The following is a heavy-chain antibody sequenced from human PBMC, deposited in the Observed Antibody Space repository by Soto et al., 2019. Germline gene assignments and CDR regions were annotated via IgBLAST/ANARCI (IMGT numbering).Heavy chain of an antibody. CDR3: ASGSSPRYYYYYYGMDV. J-gene: IGHJ6*02. CDR2: ISSSGSTI. CDR1: GFTFSDYY. Sequence: GGALRLSCAASGFTFSDYYMSWIRQAPGKGLEWVSYISSSGSTIYYADPVKGRFTISRDNAKNSLYLQMNSLRAEDTAVYYCASGSSPRYYYYYYGMDVWGQGTTVTVSS. D-gene: IGHD6-6*01. V-gene: IGHV3-11*01.